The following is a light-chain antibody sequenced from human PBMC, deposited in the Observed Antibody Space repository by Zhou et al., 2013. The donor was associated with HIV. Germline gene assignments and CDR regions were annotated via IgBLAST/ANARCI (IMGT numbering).Light chain of an antibody. V-gene: IGKV1-5*03. CDR3: QQCDSYSYA. J-gene: IGKJ2*01. Sequence: DIQMTQSPSTLSASVGDRVTITCRASQSISSWLAWYQQKPGKAPKLLIYKASSLQSGVPSRFSGSGSGTEFTLTISSLQPDDFATYYCQQCDSYSYAFGQGTKVGMK. CDR2: KAS. CDR1: QSISSW.